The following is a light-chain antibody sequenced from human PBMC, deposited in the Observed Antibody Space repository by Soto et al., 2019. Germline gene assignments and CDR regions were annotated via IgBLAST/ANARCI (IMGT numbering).Light chain of an antibody. J-gene: IGKJ5*01. Sequence: DIQMTQSPSSLSASVGDRVTITCRASQSISSYLNWYQQKPGKAPKLLIYTASNLQSGVPSRFIGSGSGTDFTLTISSLQPEDFATYYCHQSYTSITFGQGTLLEIK. V-gene: IGKV1-39*01. CDR2: TAS. CDR3: HQSYTSIT. CDR1: QSISSY.